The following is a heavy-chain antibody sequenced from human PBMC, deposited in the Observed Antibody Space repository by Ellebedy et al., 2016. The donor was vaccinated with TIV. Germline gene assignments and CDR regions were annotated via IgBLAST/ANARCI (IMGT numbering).Heavy chain of an antibody. CDR2: INTKTGKT. J-gene: IGHJ4*02. Sequence: AASVKVSCQTSGYTFTSYDITWVRQAPGQGLEWMAWINTKTGKTDSAQKVQGRVTLTTDTSTNTGYMELRSLTSDDTAVYYSATTPATFCSDTSCLFDLWGQGTLVTVSS. D-gene: IGHD3-3*01. V-gene: IGHV1-18*01. CDR1: GYTFTSYD. CDR3: ATTPATFCSDTSCLFDL.